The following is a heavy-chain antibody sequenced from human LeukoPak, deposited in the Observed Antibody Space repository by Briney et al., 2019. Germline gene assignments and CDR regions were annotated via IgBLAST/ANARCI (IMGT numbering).Heavy chain of an antibody. CDR3: ARDQQSQYSSGWSVLDAFDI. Sequence: SETLSLTCTVSGGSISSYYRSWIRQPAGKGLEWIGRIYTSGSTNYNPSLKSRVTMSVDTSKNQFSLKLSSVTAADTAVYYCARDQQSQYSSGWSVLDAFDIWGQGTMVTVSS. J-gene: IGHJ3*02. CDR1: GGSISSYY. D-gene: IGHD6-19*01. CDR2: IYTSGST. V-gene: IGHV4-4*07.